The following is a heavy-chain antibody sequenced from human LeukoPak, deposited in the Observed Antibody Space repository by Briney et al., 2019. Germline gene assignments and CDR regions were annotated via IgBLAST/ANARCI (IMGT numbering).Heavy chain of an antibody. CDR3: ARDLLNYGSAYYDVGIFDS. CDR1: GFSFSTSG. V-gene: IGHV3-30*04. D-gene: IGHD3-10*01. Sequence: PGRSLRLSCEASGFSFSTSGVHWVRQAPGKGLEWMAVISKDGRKNHYADSVKGRFTISRDNSKRTLFLQMNSLRPEDTAIYYCARDLLNYGSAYYDVGIFDSWGQGTLVTVSS. J-gene: IGHJ4*02. CDR2: ISKDGRKN.